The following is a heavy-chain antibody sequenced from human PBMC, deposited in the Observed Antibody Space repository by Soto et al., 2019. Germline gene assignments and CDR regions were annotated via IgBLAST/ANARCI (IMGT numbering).Heavy chain of an antibody. D-gene: IGHD4-17*01. CDR2: ISGSGGST. CDR1: GFTFISYA. J-gene: IGHJ4*02. V-gene: IGHV3-23*01. CDR3: AKGDDYGDPYFDY. Sequence: EVQLLESGGGLVQPGGSLRLSCAASGFTFISYAMSWVRQAPGEGLEWVSAISGSGGSTYYADSVKGRFTISRDNSKNTLYLQMNSLRAEDTAVYYCAKGDDYGDPYFDYWGQGTLVTVPS.